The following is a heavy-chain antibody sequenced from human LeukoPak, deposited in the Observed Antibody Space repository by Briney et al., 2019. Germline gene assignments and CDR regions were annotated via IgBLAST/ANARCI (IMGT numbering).Heavy chain of an antibody. J-gene: IGHJ4*02. CDR2: IYYSGST. CDR3: ARQSRFGENFDY. Sequence: SETLSLTCSVSGGSISSSSYYWGWIRQPPGKGLEWIGTIYYSGSTYYSPSLKSRVTLSGDTSKNQFSLKLSSVTAADTAVYYCARQSRFGENFDYWGQGTLVTVSS. D-gene: IGHD3-10*01. V-gene: IGHV4-39*01. CDR1: GGSISSSSYY.